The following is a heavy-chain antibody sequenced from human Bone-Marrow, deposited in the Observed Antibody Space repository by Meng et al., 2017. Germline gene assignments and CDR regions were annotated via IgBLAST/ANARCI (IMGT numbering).Heavy chain of an antibody. CDR1: GYTFTSYD. Sequence: QVQLVQSGAELKKPVASVKVSCTASGYTFTSYDINWVRQGNGQGLEWMGWMNPNSGNTGYAQKFQGRVTMTRNTSISTAYMEMSSLRSEDTAVYYCARGPSGSYPLEYFQHWGQGTLVTVSS. J-gene: IGHJ1*01. D-gene: IGHD1-26*01. CDR3: ARGPSGSYPLEYFQH. CDR2: MNPNSGNT. V-gene: IGHV1-8*01.